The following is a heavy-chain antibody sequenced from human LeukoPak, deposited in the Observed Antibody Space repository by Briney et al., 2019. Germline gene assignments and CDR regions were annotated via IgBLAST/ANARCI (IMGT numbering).Heavy chain of an antibody. V-gene: IGHV1-2*02. J-gene: IGHJ4*02. Sequence: ASVKVSCKASGYTFTSYGISWVRQAPGQGLEWMGWINPTSGGTNYAQKFQGRVTMTRDTSISTAYMELRRLRSDDTAVYYCAEGTSGWSVYWGQGTLVTVSS. CDR1: GYTFTSYG. CDR2: INPTSGGT. D-gene: IGHD6-19*01. CDR3: AEGTSGWSVY.